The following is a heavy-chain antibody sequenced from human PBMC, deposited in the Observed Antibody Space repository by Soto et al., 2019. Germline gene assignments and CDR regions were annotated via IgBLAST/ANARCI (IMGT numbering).Heavy chain of an antibody. CDR2: IIPIFGTA. CDR1: GGTFSSYA. CDR3: ARDVMGDLTYYYYGMDV. V-gene: IGHV1-69*13. Sequence: SVKVSCKASGGTFSSYAISWVRQAPGQGLEWMGGIIPIFGTANYAQKFQGRVTITADESTSTAYMELSSLRSEDTAVYYCARDVMGDLTYYYYGMDVWGQGTTVTVS. J-gene: IGHJ6*02. D-gene: IGHD2-21*01.